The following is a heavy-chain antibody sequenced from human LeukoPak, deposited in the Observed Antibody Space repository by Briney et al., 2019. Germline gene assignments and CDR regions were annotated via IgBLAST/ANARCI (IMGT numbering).Heavy chain of an antibody. D-gene: IGHD2-15*01. Sequence: GASVYVSFNAAGYTFTSYDNNWVRQATGQGLERKGWMNPNSGNTGYAQKFQGRVTMTRNTSISTAYMELSSLRSEDTAVYYCARGPHRYCSGGSCVIDYWGQGTLVTVSS. J-gene: IGHJ4*02. CDR3: ARGPHRYCSGGSCVIDY. CDR1: GYTFTSYD. CDR2: MNPNSGNT. V-gene: IGHV1-8*01.